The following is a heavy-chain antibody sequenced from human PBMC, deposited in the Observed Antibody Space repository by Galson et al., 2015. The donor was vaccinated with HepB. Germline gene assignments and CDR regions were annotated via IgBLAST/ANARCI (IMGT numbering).Heavy chain of an antibody. CDR1: GGTFSSYA. D-gene: IGHD6-19*01. V-gene: IGHV1-69*13. J-gene: IGHJ2*01. CDR3: ARAGIAVAGTSRYFDL. Sequence: SVKVSCKASGGTFSSYAISWVRQAPGQGLEWMGGIIPIFGTANYAQKFQGRVTITADESTSTAYMELSSLRSEDTAVYYCARAGIAVAGTSRYFDLWGRGTLVTVSS. CDR2: IIPIFGTA.